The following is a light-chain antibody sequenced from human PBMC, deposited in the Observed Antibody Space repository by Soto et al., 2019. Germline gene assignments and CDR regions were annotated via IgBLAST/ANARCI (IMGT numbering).Light chain of an antibody. CDR2: DAS. V-gene: IGKV3-15*01. CDR1: QSVSSD. CDR3: QPSSKRPFT. J-gene: IGKJ2*01. Sequence: EIVMTQSLGTLSVSPGERATLSCRASQSVSSDIAWYQQKPGQAPRLLIYDASTRATGIPARFSGSGSGTDFTLTISSVQSEDFAVYYCQPSSKRPFTFGQGTKLEIK.